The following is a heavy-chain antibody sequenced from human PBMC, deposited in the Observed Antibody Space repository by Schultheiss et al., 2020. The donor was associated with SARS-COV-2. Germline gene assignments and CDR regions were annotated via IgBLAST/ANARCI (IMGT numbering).Heavy chain of an antibody. Sequence: SETLSLTCTVSGGSISSYYWSWIRQPPGKGLEWIGYIYYSGSTNYNPSFKSRVTISVDTSKNQFSLKLSSVTAADTAVYYCARDGRKIPAAIEWFDPWGQGTLVTVSS. V-gene: IGHV4-59*12. CDR3: ARDGRKIPAAIEWFDP. D-gene: IGHD2-2*01. CDR2: IYYSGST. CDR1: GGSISSYY. J-gene: IGHJ5*02.